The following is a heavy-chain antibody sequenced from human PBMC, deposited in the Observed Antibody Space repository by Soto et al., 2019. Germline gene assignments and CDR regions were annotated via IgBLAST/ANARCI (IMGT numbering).Heavy chain of an antibody. D-gene: IGHD5-18*01. Sequence: EVQVVESGGGLVQPGQSLRLSCFASGFTFGDSAFSWVRQAPGKGLEWVGFIRTKTFGGTAEYAASVKGRFSISRDDSKSIAYLQMNSLKTVDTAVYYCIRDMKYSYYFEAGHWGQGTLVTVSS. CDR1: GFTFGDSA. CDR3: IRDMKYSYYFEAGH. V-gene: IGHV3-49*04. CDR2: IRTKTFGGTA. J-gene: IGHJ4*02.